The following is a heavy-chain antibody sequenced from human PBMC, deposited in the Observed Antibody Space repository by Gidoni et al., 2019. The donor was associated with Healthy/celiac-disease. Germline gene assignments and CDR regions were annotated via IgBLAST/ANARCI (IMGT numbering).Heavy chain of an antibody. CDR1: GFTFDDYA. J-gene: IGHJ4*02. V-gene: IGHV3-9*01. CDR3: AKDISSLPGGQSLFDY. Sequence: EVQLVESGGGLVQSGRSLRLSCAASGFTFDDYAMHWVRQAPGKGLEWVSGISWNSGTIAYEDSVKGRFTISRDNAKNSLYLQMNSLRAEDTALYYCAKDISSLPGGQSLFDYWGQGTLVTVSS. CDR2: ISWNSGTI. D-gene: IGHD2-8*02.